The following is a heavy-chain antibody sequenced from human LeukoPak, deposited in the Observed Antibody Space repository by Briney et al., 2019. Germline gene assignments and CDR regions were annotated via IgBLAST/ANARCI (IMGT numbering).Heavy chain of an antibody. CDR3: ARGPDIVVVPAANIYYMDV. D-gene: IGHD2-2*01. J-gene: IGHJ6*03. CDR1: GYTFTGYY. V-gene: IGHV1-2*06. Sequence: ASVKVSCKASGYTFTGYYMHWVRQAPGQGLEWMGRINPNSGGTNYAQKFQGRVTMTRDTSISTAYMELSRLRSDDTAVYYCARGPDIVVVPAANIYYMDVWGKGTTVTVSS. CDR2: INPNSGGT.